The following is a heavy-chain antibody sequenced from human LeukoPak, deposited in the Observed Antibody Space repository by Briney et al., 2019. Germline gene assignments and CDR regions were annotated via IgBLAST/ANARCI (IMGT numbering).Heavy chain of an antibody. Sequence: GGSLRLSCAASGFTFSSPWMHWVRQAPGKGLVWVSRINSDGSATAYADSVKGRFTISRDNAENTLYLQMNSLRAEDTAVYYCARGTAGYHSNYFDYWGQGTLVTVS. J-gene: IGHJ4*02. CDR3: ARGTAGYHSNYFDY. CDR1: GFTFSSPW. D-gene: IGHD3-16*02. V-gene: IGHV3-74*01. CDR2: INSDGSAT.